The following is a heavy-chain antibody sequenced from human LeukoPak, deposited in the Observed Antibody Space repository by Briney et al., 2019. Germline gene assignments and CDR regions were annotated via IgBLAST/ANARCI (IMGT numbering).Heavy chain of an antibody. Sequence: RGSLRLSCAASGFTFSSFSMNWVRQAPGKGLEWVSYIRSGGTNTDYTGSVKGRFTISRDNAKNSLYLQMNSLRAEDTAVYYCARMNYVSSGWGAPFDYWGQGTLVTVSS. CDR2: IRSGGTNT. V-gene: IGHV3-48*04. CDR1: GFTFSSFS. CDR3: ARMNYVSSGWGAPFDY. D-gene: IGHD1-7*01. J-gene: IGHJ4*02.